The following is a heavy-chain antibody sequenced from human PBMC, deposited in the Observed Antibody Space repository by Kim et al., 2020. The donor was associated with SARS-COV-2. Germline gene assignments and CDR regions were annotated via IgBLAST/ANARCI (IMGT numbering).Heavy chain of an antibody. CDR1: GFSFDDYA. Sequence: GGSLRLSCAASGFSFDDYAMHWVRQAPGKGLEWVSGISWNSGSIGYADSVKGRFTISRDNAKNSLYLQMNSLRAEDTALYYCAKAGGAVAGRDAFDIWGQGKMVTVSS. J-gene: IGHJ3*02. CDR2: ISWNSGSI. D-gene: IGHD6-19*01. CDR3: AKAGGAVAGRDAFDI. V-gene: IGHV3-9*01.